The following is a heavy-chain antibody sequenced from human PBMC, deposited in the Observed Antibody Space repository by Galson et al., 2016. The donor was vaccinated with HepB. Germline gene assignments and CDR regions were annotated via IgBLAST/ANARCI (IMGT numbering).Heavy chain of an antibody. CDR1: AFNFNNYD. Sequence: SLRLSCAASAFNFNNYDIHWVRQAPGEGLEWVTIISSDGTHQDYVDSVKGRFTISRDNSTNTVSLQMNSLRLEDTAMYYCATGGPVVTATQVSGGGVTVHNAFDIWGQGTMVTVPS. D-gene: IGHD2-21*02. CDR3: ATGGPVVTATQVSGGGVTVHNAFDI. J-gene: IGHJ3*02. V-gene: IGHV3-30*03. CDR2: ISSDGTHQ.